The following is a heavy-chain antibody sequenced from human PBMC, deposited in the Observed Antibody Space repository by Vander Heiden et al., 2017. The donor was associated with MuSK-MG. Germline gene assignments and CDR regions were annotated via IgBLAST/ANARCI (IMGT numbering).Heavy chain of an antibody. CDR1: GYPLSGYS. CDR2: INPNSGGA. V-gene: IGHV1-2*02. Sequence: QVQLVQSGAEVKKPGASVKVSCTAFGYPLSGYSVHWGRQAPGQGLEWMGWINPNSGGANYAQKFQGRVTMTRDTSISTAYMELSRLRSDDTAVYYCATVDSDAFDIWGQGTMVTVSS. CDR3: ATVDSDAFDI. J-gene: IGHJ3*02.